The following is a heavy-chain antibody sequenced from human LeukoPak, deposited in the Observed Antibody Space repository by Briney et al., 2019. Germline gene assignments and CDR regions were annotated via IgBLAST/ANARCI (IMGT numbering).Heavy chain of an antibody. V-gene: IGHV4-59*01. J-gene: IGHJ4*02. CDR1: GGSISSYY. CDR3: AREGPSFGSSYYLDY. Sequence: SETLSLTCTVSGGSISSYYWSWIRQPPGKGLEWIGYIYYSGSTNYNPSLKSRVTISVDTSKNQFSLKLSSVTAADTAVYYCAREGPSFGSSYYLDYWGQGTLVTVSS. D-gene: IGHD2-2*01. CDR2: IYYSGST.